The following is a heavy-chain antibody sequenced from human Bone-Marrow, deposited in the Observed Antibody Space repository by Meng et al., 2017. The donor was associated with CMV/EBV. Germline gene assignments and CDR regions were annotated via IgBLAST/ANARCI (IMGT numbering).Heavy chain of an antibody. J-gene: IGHJ3*01. CDR2: IYYSGTT. V-gene: IGHV4-59*01. Sequence: SETLSLTCSVSSDSLNTYYWSWIRQPPGKGPEWIGYIYYSGTTSYKSSLKSRATIFIDTSKNQFSLQLTSVTAADTAVYYCARYGKAFDVWGQGTVVTVSS. D-gene: IGHD1-1*01. CDR1: SDSLNTYY. CDR3: ARYGKAFDV.